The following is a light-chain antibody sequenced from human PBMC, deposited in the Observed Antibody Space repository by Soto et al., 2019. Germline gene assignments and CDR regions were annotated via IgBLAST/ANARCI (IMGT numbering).Light chain of an antibody. CDR1: QGVGND. Sequence: QMTQSPSSLSASVGDRVTITCRASQGVGNDLAWYQQRPGKAPNLLIFHASTLQSGVPSRFSGSGSGTDFTLTISGLQPEDSATYYCLQDNYNPLTFGGGTKVAIK. CDR2: HAS. J-gene: IGKJ4*01. V-gene: IGKV1-6*01. CDR3: LQDNYNPLT.